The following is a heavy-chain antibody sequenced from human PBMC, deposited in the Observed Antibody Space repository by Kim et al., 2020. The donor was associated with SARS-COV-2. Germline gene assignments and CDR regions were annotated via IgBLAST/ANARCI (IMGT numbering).Heavy chain of an antibody. D-gene: IGHD3-10*01. CDR3: ARKLPLRWFGDPNSGYFDY. J-gene: IGHJ4*02. V-gene: IGHV1-46*01. Sequence: GRVTMTRDTSTSTVYMELSSLRSEDTAVYYCARKLPLRWFGDPNSGYFDYWGQGTLVTVSS.